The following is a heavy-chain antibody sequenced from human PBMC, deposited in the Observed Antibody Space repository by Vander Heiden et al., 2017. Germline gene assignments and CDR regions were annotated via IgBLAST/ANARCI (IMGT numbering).Heavy chain of an antibody. Sequence: QVQLVQSGAEVKKPGASVKVSCKVSGYTLTELSMHWVRQAPGKGLEWMGGFDPEDGETIYAQKFQGRGTMTEDTSTDTAYMELSSLRYEDKDVYYCATDVSGSRGWNYYYGMDVWGQGNTVT. CDR3: ATDVSGSRGWNYYYGMDV. CDR1: GYTLTELS. CDR2: FDPEDGET. D-gene: IGHD6-19*01. J-gene: IGHJ6*02. V-gene: IGHV1-24*01.